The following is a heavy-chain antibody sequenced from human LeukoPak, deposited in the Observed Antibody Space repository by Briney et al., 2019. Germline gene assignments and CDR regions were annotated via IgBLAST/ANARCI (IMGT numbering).Heavy chain of an antibody. V-gene: IGHV3-48*03. J-gene: IGHJ4*02. D-gene: IGHD2-2*01. Sequence: GGSLRLSCAASGFTFSSYEMNWVRQAPGKGLEWVSYISSSGSTIYYADSVKGRFTISRENAKNSLYLQMNSLRAGDTAVYYCARSSPFGYCSSTSCDQGAFDYWGQGTLVTVSS. CDR3: ARSSPFGYCSSTSCDQGAFDY. CDR2: ISSSGSTI. CDR1: GFTFSSYE.